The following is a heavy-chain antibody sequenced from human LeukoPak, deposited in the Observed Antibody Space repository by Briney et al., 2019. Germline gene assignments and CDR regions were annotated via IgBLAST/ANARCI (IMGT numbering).Heavy chain of an antibody. V-gene: IGHV4-59*11. CDR1: GGSISSHY. J-gene: IGHJ5*02. D-gene: IGHD4-11*01. CDR2: IYYSGST. Sequence: SETLSLTCTISGGSISSHYWSWIRQPPGKGLEWIGYIYYSGSTNYNPSLKSRVTISVDTSKNQFSLKLSSVTAADTAVYYCARTIFDYSKWFDPWGQGTLVTVSS. CDR3: ARTIFDYSKWFDP.